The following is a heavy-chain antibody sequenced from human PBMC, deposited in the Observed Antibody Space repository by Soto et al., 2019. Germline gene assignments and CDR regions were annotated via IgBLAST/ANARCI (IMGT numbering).Heavy chain of an antibody. J-gene: IGHJ6*02. CDR2: IYYSGST. Sequence: SETLSLTCAVYGGFLSESYWSWIRQHPGKGLEWIRYIYYSGSTYYNPSLKSRVTISVDTSKNQFSLKLSSVTAADTAVYYCARDIQVVVTAIGAYYYYGMDVWGQGTTVTVSS. D-gene: IGHD2-21*02. CDR1: GGFLSESY. CDR3: ARDIQVVVTAIGAYYYYGMDV. V-gene: IGHV4-31*11.